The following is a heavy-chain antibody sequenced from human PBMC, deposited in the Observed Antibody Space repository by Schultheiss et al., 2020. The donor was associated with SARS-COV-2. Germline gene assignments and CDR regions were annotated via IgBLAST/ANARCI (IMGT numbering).Heavy chain of an antibody. CDR1: GGSFSGYY. CDR2: ISYTGST. J-gene: IGHJ4*02. CDR3: ARSGYSYGSFDY. Sequence: SETLSLTCAVYGGSFSGYYWSWIRQPPGKGLEWIGYISYTGSTNYNPSLKSRVTISVDTSKNQFSLKLSSVTAADTAVYYCARSGYSYGSFDYWGQGTLVTVSS. V-gene: IGHV4-59*01. D-gene: IGHD5-18*01.